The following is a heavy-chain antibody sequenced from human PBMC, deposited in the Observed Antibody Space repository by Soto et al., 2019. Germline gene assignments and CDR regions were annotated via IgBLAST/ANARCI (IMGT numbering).Heavy chain of an antibody. V-gene: IGHV4-30-4*02. CDR1: GGSISSGDYY. J-gene: IGHJ4*02. D-gene: IGHD6-6*01. CDR3: ASAARRARTLDY. Sequence: SETLSLTCTVSGGSISSGDYYWSWIRQPPGKGLEWIGYIYYSGSTYYNPSLKSRVTISVDTSKNQFSLKLSSVTAADTAVYYCASAARRARTLDYWGQGTLVTVSS. CDR2: IYYSGST.